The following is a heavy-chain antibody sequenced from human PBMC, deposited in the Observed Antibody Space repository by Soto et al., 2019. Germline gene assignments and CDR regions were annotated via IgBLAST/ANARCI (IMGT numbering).Heavy chain of an antibody. CDR3: ARGRDGFDY. J-gene: IGHJ4*02. Sequence: EVQLVESGGGLVQPGGSLRLSCAASGFTFSYHHMDWVRQAPGKGLEWVGRSRNKANSDTTVYAASVKGRFTISRADSKTSPYLQMNILKTEDKAMYYCARGRDGFDYWGQGTLVTVSS. V-gene: IGHV3-72*01. CDR2: SRNKANSDTT. CDR1: GFTFSYHH.